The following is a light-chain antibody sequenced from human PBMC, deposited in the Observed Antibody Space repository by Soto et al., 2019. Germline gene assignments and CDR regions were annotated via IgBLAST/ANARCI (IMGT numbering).Light chain of an antibody. V-gene: IGLV2-23*01. CDR2: EGS. Sequence: QSALTQPASVSGSPGQSITISCTGTSSDVGSYNLVSWYQQHPGKAPKLMTYEGSKRPSGVSNRFSASKSVNTASLTISGLQAEDEADYYCCSYAGSMILYVFGTGTQLTVL. CDR1: SSDVGSYNL. J-gene: IGLJ1*01. CDR3: CSYAGSMILYV.